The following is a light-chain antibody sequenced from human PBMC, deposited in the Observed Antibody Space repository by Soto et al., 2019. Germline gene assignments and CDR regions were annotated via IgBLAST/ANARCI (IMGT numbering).Light chain of an antibody. CDR3: QQFNNWRSIT. CDR2: DTS. J-gene: IGKJ5*01. Sequence: EIVMTQSPATLSLSPGERATLSCWASQSISSKLAWYQHRPGQAPRLLLSDTSTRAAGIPARCSGSGSGTDFTLTISSLQSEDFAVYYCQQFNNWRSITFGQGTRLE. V-gene: IGKV3-15*01. CDR1: QSISSK.